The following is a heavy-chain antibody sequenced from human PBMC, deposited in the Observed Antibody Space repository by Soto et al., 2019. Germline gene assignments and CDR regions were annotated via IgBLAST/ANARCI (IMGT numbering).Heavy chain of an antibody. CDR3: AKEGSYDYVWGSYRWYYFDY. J-gene: IGHJ4*02. V-gene: IGHV3-23*01. CDR2: SRGSGGST. D-gene: IGHD3-16*02. CDR1: GFTFSSYA. Sequence: EVQLLESGGGLVQPGGSLRLSCAASGFTFSSYAMSWVRQAPGKGLEWVSASRGSGGSTYYADSVKGRFTISRDNSKNTLYLQMSSLRAEDTAVYYCAKEGSYDYVWGSYRWYYFDYWGQGTLVTVSS.